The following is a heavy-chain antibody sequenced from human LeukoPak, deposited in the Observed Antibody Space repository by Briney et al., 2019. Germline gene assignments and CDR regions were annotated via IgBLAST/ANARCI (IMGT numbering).Heavy chain of an antibody. CDR2: IWYDGSNK. J-gene: IGHJ4*02. Sequence: GGSLRLSCAASGFTFSSYGMHWVRQAPGKGLEGVAVIWYDGSNKYYADSVKGRFTISRDNSKNTLYLQMNSLRAEDTAVYYCARDLYYYDSSGYSDYWGQGTLVTVSS. D-gene: IGHD3-22*01. CDR1: GFTFSSYG. CDR3: ARDLYYYDSSGYSDY. V-gene: IGHV3-33*01.